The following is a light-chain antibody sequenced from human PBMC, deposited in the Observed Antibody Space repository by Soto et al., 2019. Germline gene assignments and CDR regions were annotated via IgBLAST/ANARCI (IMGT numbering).Light chain of an antibody. V-gene: IGKV3-20*01. CDR2: GAS. CDR3: QQYGSSPPRT. CDR1: QSVSSSY. J-gene: IGKJ1*01. Sequence: IVLPQSPGTLSLSPGERATLSCRASQSVSSSYLAWYQQKPGQAPRLLIYGASSRATGIPDRSSGSGSGTDFTLTISRLEPEDFAVYYCQQYGSSPPRTFGQGTKVDIK.